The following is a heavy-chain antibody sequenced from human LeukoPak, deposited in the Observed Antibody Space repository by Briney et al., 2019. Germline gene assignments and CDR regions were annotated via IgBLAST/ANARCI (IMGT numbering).Heavy chain of an antibody. V-gene: IGHV1-18*01. J-gene: IGHJ4*02. CDR3: ARVYCSGGSCYSSFGGYFDY. D-gene: IGHD2-15*01. Sequence: ASVKVCCKASGYTFTSYGISWVRQAPGQGLEWMGWISAYNGNTNYAQKLQGRVTMTTDTSTSTAYMELRSLRSDDTAVYYCARVYCSGGSCYSSFGGYFDYWGQGTLVTVSS. CDR1: GYTFTSYG. CDR2: ISAYNGNT.